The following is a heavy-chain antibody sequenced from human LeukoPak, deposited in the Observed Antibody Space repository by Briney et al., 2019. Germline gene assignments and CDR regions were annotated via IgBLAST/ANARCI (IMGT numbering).Heavy chain of an antibody. J-gene: IGHJ4*02. CDR3: VRSLDY. CDR2: ITGSGGFT. V-gene: IGHV3-23*01. Sequence: GGSLRLSCAASGFSFSSYAMNWVRQAPGKGLEWVSVITGSGGFTQYADSVKGRFTISRDNSKNTVYLQMNSLRVEDTALYYCVRSLDYWGQGTLVTVSS. CDR1: GFSFSSYA.